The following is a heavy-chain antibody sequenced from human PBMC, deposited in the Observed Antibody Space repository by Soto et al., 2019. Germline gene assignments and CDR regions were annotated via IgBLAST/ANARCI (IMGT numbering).Heavy chain of an antibody. CDR3: ATDQRVGITMVRGFY. CDR2: VDPEDGET. V-gene: IGHV1-69-2*01. J-gene: IGHJ4*02. D-gene: IGHD3-10*01. Sequence: ASVKVSCKVSGYTFTDYYMHWVQQAPGKGLEWMGLVDPEDGETIYAEKFQGRVTITADTSTDTAYMELSSLRSEDTAVYYCATDQRVGITMVRGFYWGQGTLVTVSS. CDR1: GYTFTDYY.